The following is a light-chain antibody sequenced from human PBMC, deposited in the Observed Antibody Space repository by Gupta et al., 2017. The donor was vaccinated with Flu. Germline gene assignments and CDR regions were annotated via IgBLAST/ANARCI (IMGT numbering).Light chain of an antibody. CDR3: QQENYYPWT. CDR1: QSIGAW. Sequence: DIQMTQSPSTLSAFIGDRVTMTCRAGQSIGAWLAWYQLRPGKAPKLLIYRASNLQGGVPSRFTGSGSGTEFTLTITSLQPDDVATYYCQQENYYPWTYGQGTKVEIK. V-gene: IGKV1-5*03. J-gene: IGKJ1*01. CDR2: RAS.